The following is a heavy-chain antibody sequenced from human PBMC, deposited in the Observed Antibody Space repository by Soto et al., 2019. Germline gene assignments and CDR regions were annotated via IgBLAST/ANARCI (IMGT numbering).Heavy chain of an antibody. CDR2: ISHSGST. CDR3: ASRRFLEWLLPKYNWFDP. CDR1: GGSFSGYY. D-gene: IGHD3-3*01. Sequence: PSETLSLTCAVYGGSFSGYYWSCIRQPPGKGLEWIGEISHSGSTNYNPSLKSRVTISVDTSKNQFYLKLSSVNAADTAVYYCASRRFLEWLLPKYNWFDPWGQGSLVT. J-gene: IGHJ5*02. V-gene: IGHV4-34*01.